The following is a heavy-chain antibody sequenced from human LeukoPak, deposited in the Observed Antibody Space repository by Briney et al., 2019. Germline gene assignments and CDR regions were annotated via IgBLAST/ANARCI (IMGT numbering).Heavy chain of an antibody. Sequence: SETLSLTCSVSGGSISSSSYYWGWIRQPPGKGLEWIGSIYYSGSTYYNPSLKSRVTISVDTSKNQFSLKLSSVTAADTAVYYCASCSSGWYGHAFDIWGQGTMVTVSS. J-gene: IGHJ3*02. D-gene: IGHD6-19*01. CDR1: GGSISSSSYY. CDR2: IYYSGST. V-gene: IGHV4-39*01. CDR3: ASCSSGWYGHAFDI.